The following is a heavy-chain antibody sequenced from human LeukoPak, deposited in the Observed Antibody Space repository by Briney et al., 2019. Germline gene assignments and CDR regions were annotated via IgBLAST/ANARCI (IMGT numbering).Heavy chain of an antibody. Sequence: ASVKVSCKASGYTFTSYDINWVRQATGQGLEWTGWMNPNSGNTGYAQKFQGRVTMTRNTSISTAYMELSSLRSEDTAVYYCARRLRLSDAFDIWGQGTMVTVSS. V-gene: IGHV1-8*01. CDR3: ARRLRLSDAFDI. D-gene: IGHD2-8*01. CDR2: MNPNSGNT. CDR1: GYTFTSYD. J-gene: IGHJ3*02.